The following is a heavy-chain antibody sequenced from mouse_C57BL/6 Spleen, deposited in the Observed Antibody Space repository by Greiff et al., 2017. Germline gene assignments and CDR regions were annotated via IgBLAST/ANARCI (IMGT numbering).Heavy chain of an antibody. J-gene: IGHJ3*01. CDR1: GFNIKDYY. CDR3: TDDYDWFAY. Sequence: EVQLQQSGAELVRPGASVTLSCTASGFNIKDYYMHWVKQRPEQGLEWIGRIDPEDGDTEYAPKFQGKATMTADPSSNKAYLQLSSLTSEDTAVYYCTDDYDWFAYWGQGTLVTVSA. CDR2: IDPEDGDT. D-gene: IGHD2-4*01. V-gene: IGHV14-1*01.